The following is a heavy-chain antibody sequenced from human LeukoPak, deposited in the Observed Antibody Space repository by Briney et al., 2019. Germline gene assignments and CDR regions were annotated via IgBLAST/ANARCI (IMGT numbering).Heavy chain of an antibody. V-gene: IGHV3-30*03. J-gene: IGHJ4*02. CDR3: VPAGTSYYFDY. D-gene: IGHD1-7*01. Sequence: GGSLRLSCAASGFTFSSYGMHWVRQAPGKGLEWVAVISYDGSNKYYADSVKGRFTISRDNSKNTLYLQMNSLRAEDTAVYYCVPAGTSYYFDYWGQGTLVTVSS. CDR2: ISYDGSNK. CDR1: GFTFSSYG.